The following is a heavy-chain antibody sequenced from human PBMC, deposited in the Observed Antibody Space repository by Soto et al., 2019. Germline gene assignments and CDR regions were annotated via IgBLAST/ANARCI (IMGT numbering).Heavy chain of an antibody. Sequence: PSETLSLTCTVSGGSISSGGYYWSWIRQHPGKGLGWIGYIYNSGSTYYNPSLKSRVTISLDTSKNQFSLKLSSVTATDTAVYYCAKDRAGFIMGSGAFDIWGQGTMVTVSS. J-gene: IGHJ3*02. D-gene: IGHD3-10*01. CDR2: IYNSGST. CDR1: GGSISSGGYY. CDR3: AKDRAGFIMGSGAFDI. V-gene: IGHV4-31*03.